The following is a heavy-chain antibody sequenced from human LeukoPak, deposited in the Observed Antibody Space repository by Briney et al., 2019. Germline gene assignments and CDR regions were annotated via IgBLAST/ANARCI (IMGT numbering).Heavy chain of an antibody. J-gene: IGHJ4*02. V-gene: IGHV3-74*01. D-gene: IGHD4-17*01. Sequence: GGSLRLSCAASGFTFSSDWMHWVRQAPGKGLVWVSRINSDGSSTSYADSVKGRFTISRDNAKNTLYLQMNSLRAEDTAVYYCARVKYGDYANTDYWGQGTLVTVSS. CDR3: ARVKYGDYANTDY. CDR1: GFTFSSDW. CDR2: INSDGSST.